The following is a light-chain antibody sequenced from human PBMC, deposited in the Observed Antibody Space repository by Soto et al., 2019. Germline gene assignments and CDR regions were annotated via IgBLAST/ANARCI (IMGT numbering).Light chain of an antibody. CDR3: QSYDSSLSGNVV. CDR2: GNS. J-gene: IGLJ2*01. V-gene: IGLV1-40*01. CDR1: SSNIGAGYD. Sequence: QSVLTQPPSVSGAPGQRVTISCTGSSSNIGAGYDVHWYQQLPGTAPKLLIYGNSNRPSGVPDRFSGSKSGTSASLDITGLQAEDEADYYCQSYDSSLSGNVVFGGGTKVTVL.